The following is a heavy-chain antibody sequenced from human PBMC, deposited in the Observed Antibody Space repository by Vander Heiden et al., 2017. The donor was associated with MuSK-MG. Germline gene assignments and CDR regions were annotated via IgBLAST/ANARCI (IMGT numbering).Heavy chain of an antibody. CDR1: GFTSSSYS. V-gene: IGHV3-21*01. CDR3: ARASRRRSDY. CDR2: ISSSSSYI. Sequence: EVQLVESGGGLVQPGGSLRLSCAASGFTSSSYSMNWVRQAPGKGLEWVSSISSSSSYIYYADSVKGRFTISRDNAKNSLYLQMNSLRAEDTAVYYCARASRRRSDYWGQGTLVTVSS. J-gene: IGHJ4*02.